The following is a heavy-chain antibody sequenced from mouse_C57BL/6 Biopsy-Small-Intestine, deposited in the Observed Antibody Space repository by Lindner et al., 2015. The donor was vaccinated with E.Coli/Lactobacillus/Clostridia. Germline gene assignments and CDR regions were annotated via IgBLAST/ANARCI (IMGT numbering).Heavy chain of an antibody. D-gene: IGHD1-1*01. CDR3: AAGIYYYGGYYFDY. V-gene: IGHV1-54*01. CDR1: GYAFTNYL. J-gene: IGHJ2*01. Sequence: VQLQESGAELVRPGTSVKVSCKASGYAFTNYLIEWVKKRPGQGLEWIGVINPGSGGTNYNEKFKGKATLTADKSSSTAYMQLSSLTSEDSAIYYCAAGIYYYGGYYFDYWGQGTTLTVSS. CDR2: INPGSGGT.